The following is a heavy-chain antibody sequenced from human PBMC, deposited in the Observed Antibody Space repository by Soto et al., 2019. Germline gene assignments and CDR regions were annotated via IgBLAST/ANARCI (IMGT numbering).Heavy chain of an antibody. D-gene: IGHD2-2*01. V-gene: IGHV4-59*08. CDR3: ARLLGYCSSTSCLGLYYYYGMDV. Sequence: PLVTQSLTSTVAGGSIISYYLSWIRQPPGKGLEWIGYIYYSGSTNYNPSLKSRVTISVDTSKNQFSLKLSSVTAADTAVYYCARLLGYCSSTSCLGLYYYYGMDVWGQGTTVTVSS. CDR2: IYYSGST. CDR1: GGSIISYY. J-gene: IGHJ6*02.